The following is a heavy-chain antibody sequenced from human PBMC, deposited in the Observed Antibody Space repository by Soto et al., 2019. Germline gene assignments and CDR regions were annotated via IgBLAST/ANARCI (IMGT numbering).Heavy chain of an antibody. CDR1: GYSFTSYW. J-gene: IGHJ5*02. CDR3: ASLGPTMVRGVTNWFDP. V-gene: IGHV5-10-1*01. CDR2: IDPSDSYT. D-gene: IGHD3-10*01. Sequence: PGESLKISCKGSGYSFTSYWISWVRQMPGKGLEWMGRIDPSDSYTNYSPSFQGHVTISADKSISTAYLQWSSLKASDTAMYYCASLGPTMVRGVTNWFDPWGQGTLVTVSS.